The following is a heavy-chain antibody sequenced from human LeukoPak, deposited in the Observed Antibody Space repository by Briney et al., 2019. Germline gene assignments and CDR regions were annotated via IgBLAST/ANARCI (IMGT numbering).Heavy chain of an antibody. J-gene: IGHJ4*02. CDR2: IKPNSGAT. D-gene: IGHD2-2*01. CDR3: ARDYCSKTSCFDY. CDR1: GYSFTGYY. Sequence: GASMKVSCKASGYSFTGYYIHWVRQAPGQGLEWMGWIKPNSGATKYAQKFQGRVTMTRDTSISTAYMELSRLRSDDTAVYYCARDYCSKTSCFDYWSQGTLVTVSS. V-gene: IGHV1-2*02.